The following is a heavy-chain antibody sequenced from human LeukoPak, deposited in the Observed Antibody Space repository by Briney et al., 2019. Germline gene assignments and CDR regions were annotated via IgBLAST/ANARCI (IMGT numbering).Heavy chain of an antibody. CDR2: IIPIFGTA. D-gene: IGHD2-2*01. CDR3: ARVAGYQLLINWFDP. J-gene: IGHJ5*02. Sequence: ASVKVSCKASGGTFSSYAISWVRQAPGQGLEWMGEIIPIFGTANYAQKFQGRVTITADESTSTAYMELSSLRSEDTAVYYCARVAGYQLLINWFDPWGQGTLVTVSS. V-gene: IGHV1-69*13. CDR1: GGTFSSYA.